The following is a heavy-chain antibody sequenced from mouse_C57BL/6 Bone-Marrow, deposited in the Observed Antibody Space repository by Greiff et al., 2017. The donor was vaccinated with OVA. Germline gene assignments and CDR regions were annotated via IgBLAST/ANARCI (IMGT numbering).Heavy chain of an antibody. D-gene: IGHD1-3*01. V-gene: IGHV6-3*01. CDR1: GFTFSNYW. Sequence: EVKLVESGGGLVQPGGSMKLSCVASGFTFSNYWMNWVRQSPEKGLEWVAQIRLKSDNYATHYAESVKGRFTISRDDSKSSVYLQMNNLRAEDTGIYYCKEGYIVDYAMDYWGQGTSVTVSS. J-gene: IGHJ4*01. CDR2: IRLKSDNYAT. CDR3: KEGYIVDYAMDY.